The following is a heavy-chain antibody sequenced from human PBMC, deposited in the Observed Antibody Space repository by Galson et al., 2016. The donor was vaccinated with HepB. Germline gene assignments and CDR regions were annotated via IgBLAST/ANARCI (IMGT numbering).Heavy chain of an antibody. CDR1: GFTFNSFA. V-gene: IGHV3-30*04. J-gene: IGHJ2*01. CDR3: TRGRESSDDFWSAIMDWYYDH. D-gene: IGHD3-3*01. Sequence: SLRLSCAASGFTFNSFAMHWVRQAPGKGPEWVALISHDGYKKYFAESVKGRVTVSRDNSKNTLSLQMGRLTTEDTAVYYCTRGRESSDDFWSAIMDWYYDHWGRRTLVTVSS. CDR2: ISHDGYKK.